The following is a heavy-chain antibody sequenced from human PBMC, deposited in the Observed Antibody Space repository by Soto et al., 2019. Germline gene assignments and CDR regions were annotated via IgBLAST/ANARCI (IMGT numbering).Heavy chain of an antibody. Sequence: PGGSLRLSCAASGFTFSGSAMHWVRQASGKGLEWVGRIRSKANSYATAYAASVKGRFTISRDDSKNTAYLQMNSLKTEDTAVYYCTRPYDILTGGFDYWGQGTLVTVSS. CDR3: TRPYDILTGGFDY. D-gene: IGHD3-9*01. CDR1: GFTFSGSA. CDR2: IRSKANSYAT. J-gene: IGHJ4*02. V-gene: IGHV3-73*01.